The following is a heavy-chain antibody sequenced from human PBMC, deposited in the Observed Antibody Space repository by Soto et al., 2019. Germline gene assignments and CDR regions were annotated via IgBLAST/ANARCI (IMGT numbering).Heavy chain of an antibody. D-gene: IGHD6-19*01. J-gene: IGHJ6*02. V-gene: IGHV1-69*08. CDR1: GGTFISYT. CDR2: IIPILGIA. Sequence: QVQLVQSGAEVKKPGSSVKVSCTASGGTFISYTISWVRQAPGQGLEWMGRIIPILGIANYAQKFQGRVTITADKSTSTAYMELSSLRSEDTAVYYCARDPPIAVAGTDYYYGMDVWGQGTTVTVSS. CDR3: ARDPPIAVAGTDYYYGMDV.